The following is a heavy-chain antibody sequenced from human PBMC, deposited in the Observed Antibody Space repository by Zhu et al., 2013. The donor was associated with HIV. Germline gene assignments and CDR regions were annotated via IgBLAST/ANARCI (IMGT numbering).Heavy chain of an antibody. Sequence: QVQLVQSGAEVKKPGASVKVSCKASGYTFSSYYMYWVRQAPGQGLEWMGIINPSGGSTTYAQKFQGRVTMTRDASTSTVYMELSSLRSDDTAVYYCARVPSRYQLEGGLWGRGTLVTVSS. CDR2: INPSGGST. D-gene: IGHD2-2*01. V-gene: IGHV1-46*01. CDR1: GYTFSSYY. J-gene: IGHJ2*01. CDR3: ARVPSRYQLEGGL.